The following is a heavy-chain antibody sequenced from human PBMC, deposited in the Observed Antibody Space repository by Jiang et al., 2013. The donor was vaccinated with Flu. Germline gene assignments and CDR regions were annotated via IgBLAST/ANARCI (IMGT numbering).Heavy chain of an antibody. CDR3: AVDCGRPGGCYYYYLDV. D-gene: IGHD2-21*01. V-gene: IGHV1-18*04. CDR2: ISGDHGNT. CDR1: GKASGYTFTDYG. J-gene: IGHJ6*03. Sequence: SVKVSCKASGKASGYTFTDYGISWVRQAPGRGLEWMGWISGDHGNTNYAQKFQGRVTMTRDTSTRTAYMELRSLRSDDTAVYYCAVDCGRPGGCYYYYLDVWGTGTTVTVSS.